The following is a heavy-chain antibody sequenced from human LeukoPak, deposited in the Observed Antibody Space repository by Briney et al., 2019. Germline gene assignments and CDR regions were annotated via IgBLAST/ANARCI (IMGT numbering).Heavy chain of an antibody. CDR1: GFTFSSYA. V-gene: IGHV3-23*01. Sequence: GGSLRLSCAASGFTFSSYAMSWVRQAPGKGLEWVSAISGSGGSTYYADSVKGRFTISRDNSKNTLYLQLDSLRVEDTAMYYCARSLSSPVTNYWGQGTLVTVSS. CDR2: ISGSGGST. CDR3: ARSLSSPVTNY. D-gene: IGHD2-2*01. J-gene: IGHJ4*02.